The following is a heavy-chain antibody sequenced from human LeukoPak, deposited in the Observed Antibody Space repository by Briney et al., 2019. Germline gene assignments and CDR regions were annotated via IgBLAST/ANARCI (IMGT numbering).Heavy chain of an antibody. V-gene: IGHV1-2*02. J-gene: IGHJ6*03. D-gene: IGHD6-13*01. CDR2: INPNSGGT. CDR1: GYTFTGYY. Sequence: ASVNVSCKASGYTFTGYYMHWVRQAPGQGLEWMGWINPNSGGTNYAQKFQGRVTMTRDTSISTAYMELSRLRSDDTAVYYCAREGIAAAGAELYYYYYYMDVWGKGTTVTVSS. CDR3: AREGIAAAGAELYYYYYYMDV.